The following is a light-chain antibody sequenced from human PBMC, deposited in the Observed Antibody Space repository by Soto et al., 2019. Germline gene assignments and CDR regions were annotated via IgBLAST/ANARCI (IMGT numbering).Light chain of an antibody. Sequence: DIQMTQSPSSLSASVGARVTITCRASQSISSYFNWYQQKPGKAPKLLIYAASSLQSGVPSRFSGSGSGTDFTLTISSLQPEDFATYYCQQSYSTPLHFGGGTKVDIK. CDR2: AAS. J-gene: IGKJ4*01. CDR1: QSISSY. V-gene: IGKV1-39*01. CDR3: QQSYSTPLH.